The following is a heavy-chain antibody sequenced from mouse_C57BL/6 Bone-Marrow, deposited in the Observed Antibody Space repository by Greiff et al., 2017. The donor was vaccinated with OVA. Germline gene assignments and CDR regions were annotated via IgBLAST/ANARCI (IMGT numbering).Heavy chain of an antibody. CDR2: ISYDGSN. Sequence: DVQLQESGPGLVKPSQSLSLTCSVPGYSITSGYYWNWIRQFPGNKLEWMGYISYDGSNNYNPSLKNRISITRDTSKNQFFLKLNSVTTEDTATYYCARVGLRRYFDYWSQGTTLTVSS. D-gene: IGHD2-2*01. J-gene: IGHJ2*01. V-gene: IGHV3-6*01. CDR1: GYSITSGYY. CDR3: ARVGLRRYFDY.